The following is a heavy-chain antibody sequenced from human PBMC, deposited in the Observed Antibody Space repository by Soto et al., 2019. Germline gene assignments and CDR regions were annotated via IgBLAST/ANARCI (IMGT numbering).Heavy chain of an antibody. D-gene: IGHD6-6*01. V-gene: IGHV3-66*01. J-gene: IGHJ6*03. CDR3: AREEYSTSSGYYRDV. CDR1: GFTVSSNY. CDR2: IYSGGST. Sequence: PGGSLRLSCAASGFTVSSNYMSWVRQAPGKGLEWVSVIYSGGSTYYADSVKGRFTISRDNSKNTLYLQMNSLRAEDTAVYYCAREEYSTSSGYYRDVWGKGTTVTVSS.